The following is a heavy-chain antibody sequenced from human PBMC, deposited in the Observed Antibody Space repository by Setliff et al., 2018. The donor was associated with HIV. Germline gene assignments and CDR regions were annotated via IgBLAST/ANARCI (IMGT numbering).Heavy chain of an antibody. D-gene: IGHD5-12*01. CDR1: GHTFSDYG. Sequence: ASVKVSCKASGHTFSDYGISWMRQAPGQGFEWLGWINAYNGDTNYAPKFQGRVPMTRDKPTSTAYMELRSLRSDDTAAYYCARDNKVAPLDFWGQGTLVTVSS. CDR2: INAYNGDT. CDR3: ARDNKVAPLDF. V-gene: IGHV1-18*01. J-gene: IGHJ4*02.